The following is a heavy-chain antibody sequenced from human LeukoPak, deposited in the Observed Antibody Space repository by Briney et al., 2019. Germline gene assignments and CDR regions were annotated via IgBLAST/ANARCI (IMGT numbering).Heavy chain of an antibody. Sequence: PGGSLRLSCAASGFTFSSYAMHWVRQAPGKGLEWVAVISYDGSNKYYADSVKGRFTISRDNSKNTLYLQMNSLRAEDTAVYYCARDPTITIFGVVIYYFDYWGQGTLVTVSS. CDR2: ISYDGSNK. CDR1: GFTFSSYA. D-gene: IGHD3-3*01. V-gene: IGHV3-30*04. J-gene: IGHJ4*02. CDR3: ARDPTITIFGVVIYYFDY.